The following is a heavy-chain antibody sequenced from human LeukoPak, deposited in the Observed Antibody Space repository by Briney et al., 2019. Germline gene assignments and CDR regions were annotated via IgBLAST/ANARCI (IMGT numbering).Heavy chain of an antibody. V-gene: IGHV1-18*01. CDR2: TSAYNGNT. CDR3: ARLAVWFGESPGYFDY. J-gene: IGHJ4*02. D-gene: IGHD3-10*01. Sequence: ASVKVSCKASGYTFTSYGISWVRQAPGQGLEWMGWTSAYNGNTNYAQKLQGRVTMTTDTSTSTAYMELRSLRSDDTAVYYCARLAVWFGESPGYFDYWGQGTLVTVSS. CDR1: GYTFTSYG.